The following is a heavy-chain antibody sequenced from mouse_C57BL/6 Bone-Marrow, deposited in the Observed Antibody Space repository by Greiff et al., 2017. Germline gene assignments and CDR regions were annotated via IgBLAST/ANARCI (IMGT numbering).Heavy chain of an antibody. CDR2: IWRGGST. Sequence: QVQLKESGPGLVQPSQSLSITCTVSGFSLTSYGVHWVRQSPGKGLEWLGVIWRGGSTDYNAAFMSRLSITKDNSKSHVFFKMNSLQADDTAIYYCAKWGIFDGYYDYYAMDYWGQGTSVTVSS. D-gene: IGHD2-3*01. CDR1: GFSLTSYG. CDR3: AKWGIFDGYYDYYAMDY. V-gene: IGHV2-5*01. J-gene: IGHJ4*01.